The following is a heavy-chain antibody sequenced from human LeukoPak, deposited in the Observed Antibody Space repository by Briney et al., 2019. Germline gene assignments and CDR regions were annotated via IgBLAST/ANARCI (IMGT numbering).Heavy chain of an antibody. J-gene: IGHJ4*02. CDR1: GFTFSSYW. CDR3: AGVGGYCSSTSCYRYFDY. V-gene: IGHV3-74*01. CDR2: INRDGSST. Sequence: PGGSLRLSCAASGFTFSSYWMHWVRQAPGKGLVWVSRINRDGSSTSYADSVKGRFTISRDNAKNTLYLQMNSLRAEDTAVYYCAGVGGYCSSTSCYRYFDYWGQGTLVTVSS. D-gene: IGHD2-2*02.